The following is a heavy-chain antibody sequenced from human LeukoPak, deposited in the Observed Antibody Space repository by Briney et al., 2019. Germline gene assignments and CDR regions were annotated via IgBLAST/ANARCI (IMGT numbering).Heavy chain of an antibody. CDR1: RNSLTKLS. D-gene: IGHD1-1*01. Sequence: ASVKVSCKVSRNSLTKLSMHWVRQPPGKGPEWMGGFEPEDGKIICAQKFEGRLTMTEDTSTETAYMELSSLRSEDTAVYYCAASSPYNWKAHDFWGQGSLVIVSS. CDR3: AASSPYNWKAHDF. J-gene: IGHJ4*02. V-gene: IGHV1-24*01. CDR2: FEPEDGKI.